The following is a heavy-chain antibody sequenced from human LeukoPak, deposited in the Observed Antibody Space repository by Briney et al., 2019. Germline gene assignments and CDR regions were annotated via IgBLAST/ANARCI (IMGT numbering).Heavy chain of an antibody. CDR1: GGSFSGYY. V-gene: IGHV4-34*09. D-gene: IGHD3-22*01. Sequence: PSETLSLTCAVYGGSFSGYYWSWIRQPPGKGLEWIGYIYHSGSTYYNPALKSRVTISLDTSKNQFSLKLRSVTAADTAVYYCTRANYYDSTGYLPVVYPSDYWGQGTLVIVSS. CDR3: TRANYYDSTGYLPVVYPSDY. CDR2: IYHSGST. J-gene: IGHJ4*02.